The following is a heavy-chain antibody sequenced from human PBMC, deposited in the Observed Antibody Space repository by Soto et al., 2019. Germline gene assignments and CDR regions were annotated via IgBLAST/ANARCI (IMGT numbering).Heavy chain of an antibody. CDR2: INQDGSEI. D-gene: IGHD5-12*01. CDR1: GFTFSFYW. J-gene: IGHJ4*02. CDR3: ARDWSYSGFEDF. Sequence: GGSLRLSCEVSGFTFSFYWMSWVRQAPGKGLEWVANINQDGSEINFVDSVKGRFTISRDNAKNLLYLQMNSLRVEDTAVYYCARDWSYSGFEDFWGQGTQVTVS. V-gene: IGHV3-7*03.